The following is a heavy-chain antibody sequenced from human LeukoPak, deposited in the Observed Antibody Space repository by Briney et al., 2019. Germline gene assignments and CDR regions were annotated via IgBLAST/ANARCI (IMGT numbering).Heavy chain of an antibody. D-gene: IGHD2-21*01. CDR1: GFTFDTYD. Sequence: GGSLRLSCAASGFTFDTYDVSWVRQAPGKGLEWVSTITAGGRGATYYADSVKGRFTMSRHRSTKALSLQMNRLRVGDTGVYYCAELHGRINWFDPWGQGTLVTASS. V-gene: IGHV3-23*01. CDR2: ITAGGRGAT. CDR3: AELHGRINWFDP. J-gene: IGHJ5*02.